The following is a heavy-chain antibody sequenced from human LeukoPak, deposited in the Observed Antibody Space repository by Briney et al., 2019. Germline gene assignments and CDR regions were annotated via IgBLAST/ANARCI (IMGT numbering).Heavy chain of an antibody. D-gene: IGHD3-10*01. CDR1: GFTFSSYA. CDR2: TSGSGGST. J-gene: IGHJ4*02. Sequence: GGSLRLSCAASGFTFSSYAMSWVRQAPGKGLEWVSGTSGSGGSTYYADSVKGRFTISRDNSKNTLYLQMNSLRAEDTAVYYCAKDRWTFGELFPFDYWDQGTLVTVSS. V-gene: IGHV3-23*01. CDR3: AKDRWTFGELFPFDY.